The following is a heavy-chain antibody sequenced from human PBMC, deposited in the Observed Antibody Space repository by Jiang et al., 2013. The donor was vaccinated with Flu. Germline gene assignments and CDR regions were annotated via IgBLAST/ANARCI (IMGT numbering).Heavy chain of an antibody. D-gene: IGHD6-19*01. CDR3: AKDQEVGIAVAGTPFDY. V-gene: IGHV3-9*01. Sequence: KGRFTISRDNAKNSLYLQMNSLRAEDTALYYCAKDQEVGIAVAGTPFDYWGQGTLVTVSS. J-gene: IGHJ4*02.